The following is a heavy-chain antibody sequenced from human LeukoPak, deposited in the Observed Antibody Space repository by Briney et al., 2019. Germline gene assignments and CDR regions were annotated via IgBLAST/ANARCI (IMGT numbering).Heavy chain of an antibody. D-gene: IGHD3-22*01. Sequence: SETLSLTCTVSGGSISSYYWSWIRQPPGKGLEWIGYIYYSGSTYYNPSLKSRVTISVDTSKNQFSLKLSSVTAADTAVYYCARTYYYDSSGYRGPKYFDLWGRGTLVTVSS. V-gene: IGHV4-30-4*01. J-gene: IGHJ2*01. CDR2: IYYSGST. CDR1: GGSISSYY. CDR3: ARTYYYDSSGYRGPKYFDL.